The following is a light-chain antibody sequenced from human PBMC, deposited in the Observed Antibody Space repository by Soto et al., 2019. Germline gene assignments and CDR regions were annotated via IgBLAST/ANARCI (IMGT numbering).Light chain of an antibody. J-gene: IGKJ5*01. CDR1: QNINNY. CDR3: QQYENLPT. V-gene: IGKV1-33*01. Sequence: DIQRTQSPSSLSASVGDRVTITCQASQNINNYLNWYQQKPGRAPKLLIYDASNLEAGVPSRFRGSGSGKDFTFTISRLQPEDIATYYCQQYENLPTLGQGTRLEIK. CDR2: DAS.